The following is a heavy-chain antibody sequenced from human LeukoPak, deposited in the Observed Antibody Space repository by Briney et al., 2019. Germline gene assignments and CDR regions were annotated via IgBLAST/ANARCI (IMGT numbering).Heavy chain of an antibody. CDR2: IHPNSGGT. J-gene: IGHJ5*02. CDR1: GYAFTGYF. D-gene: IGHD5-12*01. Sequence: EASLKVSCKASGYAFTGYFIHWVRQAPGQGLEWMGWIHPNSGGTNYARKFQGRVTMTSDTSISTAYMDMSRLTSDDTVVYYCAREYSAYSAYDYASRWWFDPWGQGTPVTVSS. CDR3: AREYSAYSAYDYASRWWFDP. V-gene: IGHV1-2*02.